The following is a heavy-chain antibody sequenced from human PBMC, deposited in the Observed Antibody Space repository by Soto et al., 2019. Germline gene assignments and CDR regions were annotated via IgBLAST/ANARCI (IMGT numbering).Heavy chain of an antibody. CDR2: INAGNGNT. CDR1: GYTFTGYA. V-gene: IGHV1-3*05. CDR3: ARAVAVAADFDY. Sequence: QVQLVQSGAEEKKPGASVKVSCKASGYTFTGYAMHWVRQAPGQRLEWMGGINAGNGNTKYSQKFQGRVTITRDTCASTAYMELRSLRSEETAVYYWARAVAVAADFDYWGQGTLVTGSS. J-gene: IGHJ4*02. D-gene: IGHD6-19*01.